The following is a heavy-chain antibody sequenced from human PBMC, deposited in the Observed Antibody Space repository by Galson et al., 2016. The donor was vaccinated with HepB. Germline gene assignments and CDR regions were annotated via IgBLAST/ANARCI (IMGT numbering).Heavy chain of an antibody. V-gene: IGHV1-18*01. J-gene: IGHJ4*02. Sequence: SVKVSCKASGYIFTSSGISWVRQAPGQGLEWMGWISGYNGHIQYAQKFQDRVTVTADTSTSTAYMELRSLNSDDTAIYYCVRDYSYMPDYWGQGTLVTVSS. D-gene: IGHD2-15*01. CDR3: VRDYSYMPDY. CDR1: GYIFTSSG. CDR2: ISGYNGHI.